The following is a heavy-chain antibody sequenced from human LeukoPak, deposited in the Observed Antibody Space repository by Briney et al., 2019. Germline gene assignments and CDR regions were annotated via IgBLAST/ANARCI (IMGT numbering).Heavy chain of an antibody. CDR1: GYTFTGYS. Sequence: ASVKVSCKASGYTFTGYSMHWVRQAPGQGLEWLGQIKPNSGGTNYAQNFQGRVTMTRDTSVSTAYMELSRLRSDDTAVYYCARMFGPDAGFDYWGQGTLVPVSS. CDR3: ARMFGPDAGFDY. D-gene: IGHD3-16*01. CDR2: IKPNSGGT. V-gene: IGHV1-2*06. J-gene: IGHJ4*02.